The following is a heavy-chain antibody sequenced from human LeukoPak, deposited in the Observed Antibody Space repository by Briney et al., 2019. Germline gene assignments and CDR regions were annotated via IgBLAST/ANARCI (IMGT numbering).Heavy chain of an antibody. CDR3: ARRVGSGSYYYFDY. D-gene: IGHD3-10*01. J-gene: IGHJ4*02. CDR1: GYSFTNYY. CDR2: IDPSDSYT. Sequence: GESLKISCKGSGYSFTNYYISWVRHMPGKGLEWMGRIDPSDSYTNYSPSFQGHVTISADTSISTAYLQWSSLKASDTAMYYCARRVGSGSYYYFDYWGQGTLVTVTS. V-gene: IGHV5-10-1*01.